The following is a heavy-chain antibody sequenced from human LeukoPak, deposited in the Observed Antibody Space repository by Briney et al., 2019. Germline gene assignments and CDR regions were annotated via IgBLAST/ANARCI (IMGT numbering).Heavy chain of an antibody. CDR2: INDSGST. CDR3: ARGKDYDYVGGSYRSFDY. Sequence: PSETLSLTCAVYGESFSGYYWSWIRQPPGKGLEWIGEINDSGSTNYNPSLRSRVTISVDTSKNQFSLKLSSVTAADTAVYYSARGKDYDYVGGSYRSFDYWGQGSLVTVSS. D-gene: IGHD3-16*02. CDR1: GESFSGYY. V-gene: IGHV4-34*01. J-gene: IGHJ4*02.